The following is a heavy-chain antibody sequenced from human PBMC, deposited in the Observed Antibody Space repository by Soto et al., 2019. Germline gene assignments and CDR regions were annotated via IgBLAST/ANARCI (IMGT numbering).Heavy chain of an antibody. V-gene: IGHV4-59*01. CDR3: ARDIGNNCFDP. J-gene: IGHJ5*02. CDR1: GASITSYF. CDR2: VYYSGRT. Sequence: QVQLQESGPGLVKPSETLSLTCTVSGASITSYFWSWIWQPPGKGLEWRGYVYYSGRTNYNPSLESRVTISVDTSKKQLSLKLSSVTPADTAVYYCARDIGNNCFDPWGQGTLVTVSS.